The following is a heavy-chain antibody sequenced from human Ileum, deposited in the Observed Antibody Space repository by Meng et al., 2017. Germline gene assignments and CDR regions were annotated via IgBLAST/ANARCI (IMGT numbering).Heavy chain of an antibody. D-gene: IGHD1-26*01. Sequence: QVQLQQCGAGLLKPSETLSLTCGVYGGSFSGYYGSWIRQPPGKGLEWIGEIDHSGGTNYNPSLKNRVTISVDTSNNRFSLKLSSVKAADTALYFCARRVGATPYAYNWLDPWGQGTLVTVSS. CDR2: IDHSGGT. CDR3: ARRVGATPYAYNWLDP. J-gene: IGHJ5*02. CDR1: GGSFSGYY. V-gene: IGHV4-34*01.